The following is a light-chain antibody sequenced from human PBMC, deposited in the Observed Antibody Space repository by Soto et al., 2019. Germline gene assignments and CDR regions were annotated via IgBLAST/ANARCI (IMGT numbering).Light chain of an antibody. CDR1: QSVGNN. Sequence: EIVLTQSPATLSLSPGERATLSCRASQSVGNNLAWYQQKPGQAPGLLIYEASTRATGIPARFSGSGSGTAFTLTISSLEPEDFAVYYCQQHAHWPLTFGGGTKMEIK. J-gene: IGKJ4*01. V-gene: IGKV3-11*01. CDR2: EAS. CDR3: QQHAHWPLT.